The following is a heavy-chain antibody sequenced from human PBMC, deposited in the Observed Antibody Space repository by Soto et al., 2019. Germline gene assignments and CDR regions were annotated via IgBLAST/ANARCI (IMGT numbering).Heavy chain of an antibody. CDR2: ISGTGGST. D-gene: IGHD2-15*01. CDR1: GFTFSSYC. Sequence: PGGSLILSCAASGFTFSSYCMSWVRQAPGKGLEWVSGISGTGGSTYYADSVKGRFTISRDNSKNTLFLQMDSLRAEDTAVYYCARKSDCSGGSCPYYFDYWGQGTLVTVSS. V-gene: IGHV3-23*01. J-gene: IGHJ4*02. CDR3: ARKSDCSGGSCPYYFDY.